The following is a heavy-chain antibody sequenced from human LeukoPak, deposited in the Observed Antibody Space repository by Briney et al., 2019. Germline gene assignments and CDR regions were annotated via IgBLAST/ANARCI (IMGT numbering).Heavy chain of an antibody. V-gene: IGHV3-7*01. CDR3: AREDRRSSWYSSDYYGMDV. CDR2: IKHDGSEK. J-gene: IGHJ6*02. CDR1: GFTFSSYW. D-gene: IGHD6-13*01. Sequence: PGGSLRLSCAVSGFTFSSYWMTWVRQAPGKGLEWVANIKHDGSEKFYVDSVKGRFTISRDNAKNSLYLQMNSLRAGDTAVYYCAREDRRSSWYSSDYYGMDVWGQGTTVTVSS.